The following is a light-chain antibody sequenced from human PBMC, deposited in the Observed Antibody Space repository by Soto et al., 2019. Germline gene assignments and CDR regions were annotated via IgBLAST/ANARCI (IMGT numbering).Light chain of an antibody. CDR2: GAS. CDR1: QSVSSN. J-gene: IGKJ1*01. Sequence: ILITQSPSTLCISPAERATLSCMASQSVSSNFAWYQQKPGPAPRLLISGASTRASSLPTRISGSSSGKEFSLTISSLQYEDFTVYYCQQYSDWPPTFGQGTKVDIK. V-gene: IGKV3-15*01. CDR3: QQYSDWPPT.